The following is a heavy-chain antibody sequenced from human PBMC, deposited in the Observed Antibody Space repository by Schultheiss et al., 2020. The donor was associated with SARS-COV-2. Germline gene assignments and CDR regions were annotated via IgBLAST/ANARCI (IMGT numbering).Heavy chain of an antibody. Sequence: GESLKISCVASGFTFSSYDMHWVRQASGKGLEWVGRIRSKANSYATAYAASVKGRFTISRDDSKNTAYLQMNSLKTEDTAVYYCTAPGSYSSSDWGQGTLVTVSS. J-gene: IGHJ4*02. V-gene: IGHV3-73*01. D-gene: IGHD6-6*01. CDR3: TAPGSYSSSD. CDR1: GFTFSSYD. CDR2: IRSKANSYAT.